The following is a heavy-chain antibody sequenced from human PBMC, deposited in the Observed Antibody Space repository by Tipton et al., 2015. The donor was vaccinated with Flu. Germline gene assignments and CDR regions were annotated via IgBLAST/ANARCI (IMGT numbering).Heavy chain of an antibody. V-gene: IGHV3-64*02. CDR1: GFTFSSYD. J-gene: IGHJ4*02. Sequence: SRRLSCAASGFTFSSYDMHWVRQAPGKGLEYVSSISTNGGGTYYADSVKGRFIISRDNSKNTLYLQMGSLRAEDMAVYYCAREGPMVQGIITTTGFDSWGQGTLVTVSS. D-gene: IGHD3-10*01. CDR3: AREGPMVQGIITTTGFDS. CDR2: ISTNGGGT.